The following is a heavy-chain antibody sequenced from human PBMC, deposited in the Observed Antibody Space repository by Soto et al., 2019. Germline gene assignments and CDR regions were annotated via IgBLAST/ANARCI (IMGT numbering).Heavy chain of an antibody. V-gene: IGHV3-23*01. CDR2: ISGSGGST. CDR3: AKDRLSKVRGVYDAFDI. CDR1: GFTFSSYA. Sequence: EVQLLESGGGLVQPGGSLRLSCAASGFTFSSYAMSWFRQAPGKGLEWVSAISGSGGSTYYADSVKGRFTISRDNSKNTLYLQMNSLRAEDTAVYYCAKDRLSKVRGVYDAFDIWGQGTMVTVSS. D-gene: IGHD3-10*01. J-gene: IGHJ3*02.